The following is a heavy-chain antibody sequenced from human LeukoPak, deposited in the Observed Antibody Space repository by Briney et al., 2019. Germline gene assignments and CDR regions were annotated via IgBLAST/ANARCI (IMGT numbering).Heavy chain of an antibody. CDR3: ATEVVLMVYANFDY. V-gene: IGHV3-23*01. CDR1: GFTFSSYA. D-gene: IGHD2-8*01. J-gene: IGHJ4*02. CDR2: ISGSGGGT. Sequence: PGGSLRLSCAASGFTFSSYAMSWVRQAPGKGLEWVSGISGSGGGTYYGDSVKGRFTISRDNSKNTLYLQMNSLRAEDTAVYYCATEVVLMVYANFDYWGQGTLVTVSS.